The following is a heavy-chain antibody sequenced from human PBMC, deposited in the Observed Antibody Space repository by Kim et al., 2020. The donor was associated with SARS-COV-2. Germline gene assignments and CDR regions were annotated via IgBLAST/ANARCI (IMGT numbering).Heavy chain of an antibody. CDR2: INAGNGNT. V-gene: IGHV1-3*01. Sequence: ASVKVSCKASGYTFTSYAMHWVRQAPGQRLEWMGWINAGNGNTKYSQKFQGRVTITRDTSASTAYMELSSLRSEDTAVYYCARGGGLMTTGAFDIWGQGTMVTVSS. J-gene: IGHJ3*02. CDR1: GYTFTSYA. CDR3: ARGGGLMTTGAFDI. D-gene: IGHD3-16*01.